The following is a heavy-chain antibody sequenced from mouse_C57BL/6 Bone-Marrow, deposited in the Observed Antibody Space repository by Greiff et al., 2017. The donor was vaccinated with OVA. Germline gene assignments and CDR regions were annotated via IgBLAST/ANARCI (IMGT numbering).Heavy chain of an antibody. CDR2: IYPGAGDT. J-gene: IGHJ3*01. CDR3: ARSDYGRAY. D-gene: IGHD1-1*01. CDR1: GYAFSSSW. Sequence: QVQLQQSGPELVKPGASVKISCKASGYAFSSSWMNWVKQRPGKGLEWLGRIYPGAGDTNYNGKFKGKATLTADKSSSTAYMQLSSLTSEDSAVYFCARSDYGRAYWGQGTLVTVSA. V-gene: IGHV1-82*01.